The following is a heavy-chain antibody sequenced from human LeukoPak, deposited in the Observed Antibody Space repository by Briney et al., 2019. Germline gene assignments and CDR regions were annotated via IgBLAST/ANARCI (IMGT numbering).Heavy chain of an antibody. J-gene: IGHJ3*02. Sequence: SETLSLTCTVSGGSVSSGSYYWSWLRQPPGTGLEWIGYIYYSGSTNYNPSLKSRVTISVDTSKNQFSLKLSSVTAADTAVYYCARERTKRGVYYAFDIWGQGTMVTVSS. D-gene: IGHD1-7*01. CDR1: GGSVSSGSYY. CDR3: ARERTKRGVYYAFDI. V-gene: IGHV4-61*01. CDR2: IYYSGST.